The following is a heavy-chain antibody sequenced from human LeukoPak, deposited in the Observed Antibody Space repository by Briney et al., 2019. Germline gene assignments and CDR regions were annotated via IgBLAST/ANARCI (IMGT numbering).Heavy chain of an antibody. CDR3: ATVGGPPAWFDP. D-gene: IGHD1-26*01. Sequence: GASVKVSCKVSGYTLTELSMHWVRQAPGKGLEWIGGFDPEDGETIYAQKFQGRVTMTEDTSTDTAYMELSSLRSEDTAVYYCATVGGPPAWFDPWGQGTLVTVSS. J-gene: IGHJ5*02. CDR2: FDPEDGET. CDR1: GYTLTELS. V-gene: IGHV1-24*01.